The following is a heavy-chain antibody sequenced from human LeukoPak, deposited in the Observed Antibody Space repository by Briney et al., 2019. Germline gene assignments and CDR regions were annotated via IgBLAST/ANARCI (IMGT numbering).Heavy chain of an antibody. Sequence: GGSLRLSCAASGFTFSTYSMNWVRQAPGKGLEWVSSIISGTYIYYADSVKGRFTISRDNAKNSLYLQMNSLRAEDTAVYYCARDRLRFLEYYGMDVWGQGTTVTVSS. V-gene: IGHV3-21*01. CDR2: IISGTYI. CDR1: GFTFSTYS. J-gene: IGHJ6*02. D-gene: IGHD3-3*01. CDR3: ARDRLRFLEYYGMDV.